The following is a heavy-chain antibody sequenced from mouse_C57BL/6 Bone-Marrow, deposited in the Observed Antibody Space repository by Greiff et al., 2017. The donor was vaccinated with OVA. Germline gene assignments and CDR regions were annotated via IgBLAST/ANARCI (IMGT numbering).Heavy chain of an antibody. J-gene: IGHJ4*01. CDR1: GYTFTSYG. D-gene: IGHD1-1*01. V-gene: IGHV1-58*01. CDR3: ARGDQFITTVVAKGDAMDY. Sequence: EVKLQESGAELVRPGSSVKMSCKTSGYTFTSYGINWVKQRPGQGLEWIGYIYIGNGYTEYNEKFKGKATLTSDTSSSTAYMQLSSLTSEDSAIYFCARGDQFITTVVAKGDAMDYWGQGTSVTVSS. CDR2: IYIGNGYT.